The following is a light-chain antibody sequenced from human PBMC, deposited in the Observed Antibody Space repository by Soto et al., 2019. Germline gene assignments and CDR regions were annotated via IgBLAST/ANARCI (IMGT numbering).Light chain of an antibody. CDR2: ETS. CDR1: QDISRF. Sequence: DVQMAQSPSAMSASVGDRVTIACRASQDISRFVAWFQHKPGRAPERLIYETSNLQPGVPSRFSGSGSGTEFTLAISGPQPEDFATYYCQQYNSYSRTFGQGTKVDIK. J-gene: IGKJ1*01. V-gene: IGKV1-17*03. CDR3: QQYNSYSRT.